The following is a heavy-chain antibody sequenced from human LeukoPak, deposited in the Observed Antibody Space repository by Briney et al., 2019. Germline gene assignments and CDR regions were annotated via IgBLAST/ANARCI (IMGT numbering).Heavy chain of an antibody. CDR2: IRYDGSNK. J-gene: IGHJ4*02. D-gene: IGHD3-10*01. CDR3: AKDLLLWFGEFPPLAFDY. CDR1: GFTFSSYG. Sequence: GGSLRLSCAASGFTFSSYGMHWVRQAPGKGLEWVAFIRYDGSNKYYADSVKGRFTISRDNSKDTLYLQMNSLRAEDTAVYYCAKDLLLWFGEFPPLAFDYWGQGTLVIVSS. V-gene: IGHV3-30*02.